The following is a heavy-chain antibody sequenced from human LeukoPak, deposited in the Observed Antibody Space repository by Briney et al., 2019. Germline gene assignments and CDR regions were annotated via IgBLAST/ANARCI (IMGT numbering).Heavy chain of an antibody. V-gene: IGHV3-21*01. J-gene: IGHJ6*02. CDR2: ISSSSSYI. CDR3: ARDLGDFWSGTLPCCGMDV. CDR1: GFTFSSYE. Sequence: GGSLRLSCAASGFTFSSYEMNWVRQAPGKGLEWVSSISSSSSYIYYADSVKGRFTISRDNAKNSLYLQMNSLRAEDTAVYYCARDLGDFWSGTLPCCGMDVWGQGTTVTVSS. D-gene: IGHD3-3*01.